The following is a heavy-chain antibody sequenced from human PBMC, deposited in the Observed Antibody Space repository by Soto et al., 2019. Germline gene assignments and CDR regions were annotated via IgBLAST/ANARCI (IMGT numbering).Heavy chain of an antibody. Sequence: PSETLSLTCAVSGGSISSSNWWSWVRQPPGKGLEWIGEIYHSGSTDYNPSLKSRVTISVDKSKNQFSLKLSSVTAADTAVYYCARRYCTNGVCYSGGWFDPWGQGTLVTVSS. J-gene: IGHJ5*02. CDR3: ARRYCTNGVCYSGGWFDP. D-gene: IGHD2-8*01. CDR2: IYHSGST. V-gene: IGHV4-4*02. CDR1: GGSISSSNW.